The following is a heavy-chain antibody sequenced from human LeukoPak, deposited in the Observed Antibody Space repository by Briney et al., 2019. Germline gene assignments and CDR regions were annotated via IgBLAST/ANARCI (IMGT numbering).Heavy chain of an antibody. J-gene: IGHJ4*02. V-gene: IGHV4-30-4*02. CDR2: IYYSGST. D-gene: IGHD6-6*01. Sequence: SETLSLTCTVSGGSISSGDYYWSWIRQPPGKGLEWIGYIYYSGSTYYNPSLKSRVTISVDTSKNQFSLKLSSVTAADTAVYYCARAIERRVAARRGALFDYWGQGTLVTVSS. CDR3: ARAIERRVAARRGALFDY. CDR1: GGSISSGDYY.